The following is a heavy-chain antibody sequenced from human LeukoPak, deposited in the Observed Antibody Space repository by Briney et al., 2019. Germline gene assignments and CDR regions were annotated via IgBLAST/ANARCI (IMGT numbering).Heavy chain of an antibody. V-gene: IGHV3-23*01. CDR1: GFTFSRYA. J-gene: IGHJ4*02. Sequence: EPGGSLRLSCNVSGFTFSRYAMSWVRQAPGKGLEWVSGISGSGASTYYADSVRGRFTISRDESKHMLYLQMNSLSVEDTAIYYCAKDLMSGFYLRSFDYWGQGTLVAVSS. CDR3: AKDLMSGFYLRSFDY. D-gene: IGHD5-12*01. CDR2: ISGSGAST.